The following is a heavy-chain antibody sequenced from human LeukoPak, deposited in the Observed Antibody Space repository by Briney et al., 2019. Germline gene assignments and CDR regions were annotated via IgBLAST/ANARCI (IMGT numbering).Heavy chain of an antibody. J-gene: IGHJ6*03. CDR1: GGSFSDYY. CDR3: ARIARFVLYYYDSRATINFYYFYMDV. CDR2: INYSGRT. D-gene: IGHD3-22*01. Sequence: PSETLSLTCAVFGGSFSDYYWSWVRQPPGKGLEWIGEINYSGRTNYYPSLPSRATLSIDTSKNQFSMNMSSVTAADTAVYYCARIARFVLYYYDSRATINFYYFYMDVWGKGTTVTVSS. V-gene: IGHV4-34*01.